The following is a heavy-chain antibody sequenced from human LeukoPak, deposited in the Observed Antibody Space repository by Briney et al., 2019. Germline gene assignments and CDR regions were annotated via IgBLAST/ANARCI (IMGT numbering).Heavy chain of an antibody. V-gene: IGHV4-39*01. D-gene: IGHD3-3*01. CDR1: GGSISSSSYY. CDR3: ARHLLVAENYDSWSGYDSAAAYYFDY. J-gene: IGHJ4*02. CDR2: IYYSGST. Sequence: SETLSLTCTVFGGSISSSSYYWGWIRQPPGKGLEWIGSIYYSGSTYYNPSLKSRVTISVDTSKNQFSLKLSSVTAADTAVYYCARHLLVAENYDSWSGYDSAAAYYFDYWGQGTLVTVSS.